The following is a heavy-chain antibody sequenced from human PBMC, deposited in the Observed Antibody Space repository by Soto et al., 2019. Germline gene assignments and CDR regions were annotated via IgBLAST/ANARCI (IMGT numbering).Heavy chain of an antibody. CDR3: ARARATIAAAAIFDC. CDR1: GCSISTSNW. D-gene: IGHD6-13*01. V-gene: IGHV4-4*02. J-gene: IGHJ4*02. CDR2: VYRTGST. Sequence: SETLSLTCAVSGCSISTSNWWSWVRQPPRKGLEWIGEVYRTGSTNYNPSLESRLTISVDKSKNQFSLKLTSVTAADTAVYYCARARATIAAAAIFDCWGQGTLVTVSS.